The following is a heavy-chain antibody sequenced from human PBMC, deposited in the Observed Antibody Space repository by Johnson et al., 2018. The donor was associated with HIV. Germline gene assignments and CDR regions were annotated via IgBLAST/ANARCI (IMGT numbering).Heavy chain of an antibody. CDR1: GFTLDDYG. CDR2: IWYDGSNK. D-gene: IGHD1-14*01. J-gene: IGHJ3*02. CDR3: ARDHNHSNPGGAFDI. V-gene: IGHV3-33*08. Sequence: QVQLVESGGGVVQPGRSLRLSCAASGFTLDDYGMHWVRQAPGKGLEWVAVIWYDGSNKYYADSVKGRFTISRDNSKNTRYLQMNSLRAEDTAVYYCARDHNHSNPGGAFDIWGQGTMVIVSS.